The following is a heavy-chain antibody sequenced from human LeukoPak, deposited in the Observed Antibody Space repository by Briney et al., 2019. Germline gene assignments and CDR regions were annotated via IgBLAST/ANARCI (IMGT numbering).Heavy chain of an antibody. D-gene: IGHD3-10*01. CDR1: GYTFTYYY. CDR3: ARGGEKGWFDP. V-gene: IGHV1-2*02. J-gene: IGHJ5*02. CDR2: ITPNSGYT. Sequence: ASVKVSCKASGYTFTYYYMHWVRQAPGQGLEWMGGITPNSGYTNYAQKFRGRVTVTRDTSISTAYVELSRLTSDDTAVYYCARGGEKGWFDPWGQATMVTVSS.